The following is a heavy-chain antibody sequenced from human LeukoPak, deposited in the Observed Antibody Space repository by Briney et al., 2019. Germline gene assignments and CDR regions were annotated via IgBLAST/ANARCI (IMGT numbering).Heavy chain of an antibody. CDR2: ISSSSSYI. Sequence: GGSLRLSCAASGFTFSSYSMNWVRQAPGKGLEWVSSISSSSSYIYYADSVKGRFTISRDNAKNSLYLQMNSLRAEDTAVYYCARDLKPISSSSWYYYYYYMDVWGKGTTVTVSS. J-gene: IGHJ6*03. CDR1: GFTFSSYS. V-gene: IGHV3-21*01. D-gene: IGHD6-13*01. CDR3: ARDLKPISSSSWYYYYYYMDV.